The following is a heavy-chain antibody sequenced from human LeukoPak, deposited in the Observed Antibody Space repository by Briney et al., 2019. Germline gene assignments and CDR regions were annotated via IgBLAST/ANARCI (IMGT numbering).Heavy chain of an antibody. CDR1: GYTLTNFY. D-gene: IGHD6-13*01. Sequence: ASVKVSCKASGYTLTNFYMHWVRQAPGQGLEWMGIINHRGDDTKYAQKFQGRVTVTRNTSTSTVQMELSSLRYEDTAIYYCARGGSSRWPHYHYMDVWGKGTTVTVSS. V-gene: IGHV1-46*01. CDR2: INHRGDDT. J-gene: IGHJ6*03. CDR3: ARGGSSRWPHYHYMDV.